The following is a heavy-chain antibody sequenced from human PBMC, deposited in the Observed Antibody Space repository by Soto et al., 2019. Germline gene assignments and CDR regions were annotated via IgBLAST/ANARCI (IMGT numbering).Heavy chain of an antibody. V-gene: IGHV3-7*03. CDR2: IKQDGSEK. CDR3: ARVGSSSWYNWFDP. CDR1: GFTFVTNG. Sequence: EVQLVESGGGLVQPGGSWSLPLEALGFTFVTNGLTWAGRAPGGGWGWVANIKQDGSEKYYVDSVKGRFTISRDNAKSSLFLQMNSLRVEDTAVYYCARVGSSSWYNWFDPWGQGTLVTVSS. J-gene: IGHJ5*02. D-gene: IGHD6-13*01.